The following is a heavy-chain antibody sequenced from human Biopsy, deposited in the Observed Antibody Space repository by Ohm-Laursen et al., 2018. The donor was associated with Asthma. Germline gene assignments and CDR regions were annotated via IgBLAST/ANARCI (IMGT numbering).Heavy chain of an antibody. V-gene: IGHV3-33*05. Sequence: SLRLSCTASGFTLSSYGMDWVRQAPGKGLEWVALMSYDGSIKDYADSVKGRFTISRDNSMNTLYLHMNSLRVEDTAVYYCARGGSRDLWGTYRYPWDYWGQGTLVTVSS. J-gene: IGHJ4*02. D-gene: IGHD3-16*02. CDR3: ARGGSRDLWGTYRYPWDY. CDR1: GFTLSSYG. CDR2: MSYDGSIK.